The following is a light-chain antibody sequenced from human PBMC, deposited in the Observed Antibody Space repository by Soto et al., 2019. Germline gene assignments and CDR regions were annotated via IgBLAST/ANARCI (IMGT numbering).Light chain of an antibody. J-gene: IGKJ1*01. CDR2: GAA. Sequence: EIVLTQSPGPLSLSPGERATLSCRASQSVSSSYLAWYQQKPGQAPSLLIYGAASRATGIPDRFSGSGSGTDFTLTISAMEPEDFGVYYCHQYGGSTPRTFGQGTKVDIK. V-gene: IGKV3-20*01. CDR3: HQYGGSTPRT. CDR1: QSVSSSY.